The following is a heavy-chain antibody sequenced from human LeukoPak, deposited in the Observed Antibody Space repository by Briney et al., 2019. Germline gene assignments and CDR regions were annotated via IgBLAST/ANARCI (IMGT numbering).Heavy chain of an antibody. CDR3: ASVDTSMARYFNL. V-gene: IGHV4-38-2*01. CDR2: YYHTGHA. D-gene: IGHD5-18*01. Sequence: PSETLSLTCAVSGYSVSNHYYWGWIRQPPGKGLEWIGNYYHTGHAYYSPSLQSRVSISIDTSKNQFSLELTSVTAADTAVYYCASVDTSMARYFNLWGRGTLVTVSS. CDR1: GYSVSNHYY. J-gene: IGHJ2*01.